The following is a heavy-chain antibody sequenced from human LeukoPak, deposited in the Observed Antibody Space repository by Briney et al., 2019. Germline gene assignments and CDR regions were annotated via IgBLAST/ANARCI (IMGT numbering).Heavy chain of an antibody. CDR1: GGSISSSSYY. V-gene: IGHV4-39*01. Sequence: SETLSLTCTVSGGSISSSSYYWGWIRQPPGKGLEWIGSIYYSGSTYYNPSLKSRVTISVDTSKNQFSLKLSSVTAADTAVHYCARMKGIAARPFDYWGQGTLVTVSS. CDR2: IYYSGST. CDR3: ARMKGIAARPFDY. J-gene: IGHJ4*02. D-gene: IGHD6-6*01.